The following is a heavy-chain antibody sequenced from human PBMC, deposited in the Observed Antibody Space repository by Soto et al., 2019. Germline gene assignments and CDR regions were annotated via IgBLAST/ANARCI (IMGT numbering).Heavy chain of an antibody. V-gene: IGHV5-10-1*01. CDR2: IDPSDSYT. CDR3: ARQCIEAAGTGCWFDP. J-gene: IGHJ5*02. Sequence: PXGSLKISCKGCGYSFTSYWISWVRQMPGKGLEWMGRIDPSDSYTNYSPSFQGHVTISADKSISTAYLQWSSLKASDTAMYYCARQCIEAAGTGCWFDPWGQGTLVTASS. D-gene: IGHD6-13*01. CDR1: GYSFTSYW.